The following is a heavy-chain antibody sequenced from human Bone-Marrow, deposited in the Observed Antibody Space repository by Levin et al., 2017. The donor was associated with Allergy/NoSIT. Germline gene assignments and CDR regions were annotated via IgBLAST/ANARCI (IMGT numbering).Heavy chain of an antibody. J-gene: IGHJ4*02. CDR3: AKETGYASRRDFDY. V-gene: IGHV3-30*04. Sequence: GGSLRLSCAASGFTFSSYAIHWVRQAPGKGLEWVTSVSYDGSDKYYADSVKGRFTISRDNSKNTVYLQVNRLRAEDTAVYYCAKETGYASRRDFDYWGQGTLVTVSS. D-gene: IGHD3-9*01. CDR2: VSYDGSDK. CDR1: GFTFSSYA.